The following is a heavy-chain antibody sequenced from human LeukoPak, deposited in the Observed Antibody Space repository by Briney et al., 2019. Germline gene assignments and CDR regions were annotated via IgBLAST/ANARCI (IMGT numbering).Heavy chain of an antibody. CDR2: VSYDGSNK. CDR1: GFIFSSFA. Sequence: GGSLRLSCAASGFIFSSFAMRWVRQAPAKGLEWVAFVSYDGSNKYYADSVKGRFTISRDNSKNTLYLQMNNLRVEDTAVYYSYCYGMDVWGQGTTVTVSS. CDR3: YCYGMDV. J-gene: IGHJ6*02. D-gene: IGHD2-15*01. V-gene: IGHV3-30-3*01.